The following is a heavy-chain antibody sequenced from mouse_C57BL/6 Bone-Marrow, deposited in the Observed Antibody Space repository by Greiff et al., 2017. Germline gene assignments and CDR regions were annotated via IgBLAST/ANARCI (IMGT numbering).Heavy chain of an antibody. CDR1: GYTFTSYW. CDR2: IDPSDSYT. Sequence: QVQLQQPGAELVRPGTSVKLSCKASGYTFTSYWMHWVKQRPGQGLEWIGVIDPSDSYTNYNQKFKGQATLTVDTSSSTAYMQLSSLTSEDSAVYYCASKGYYGSSGYFDVWGTGTTVTVSS. CDR3: ASKGYYGSSGYFDV. J-gene: IGHJ1*03. D-gene: IGHD1-1*01. V-gene: IGHV1-59*01.